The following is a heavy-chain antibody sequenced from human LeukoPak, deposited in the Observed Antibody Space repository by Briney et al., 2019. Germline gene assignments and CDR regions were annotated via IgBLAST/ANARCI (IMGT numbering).Heavy chain of an antibody. CDR3: AREPRCSSCSHEY. Sequence: PGGSLRLSCAASGFTFSDYYMSWIRQAPGKGLEWVSSITSHSSYIYYADSVKGRFTISRDNAKNSVFLQMNSLRAEDTAVYYCAREPRCSSCSHEYWGQGILVTVSS. CDR1: GFTFSDYY. D-gene: IGHD6-13*01. J-gene: IGHJ4*02. V-gene: IGHV3-11*06. CDR2: ITSHSSYI.